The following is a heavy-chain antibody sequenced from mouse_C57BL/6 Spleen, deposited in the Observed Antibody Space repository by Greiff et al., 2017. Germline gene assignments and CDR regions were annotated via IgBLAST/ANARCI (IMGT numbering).Heavy chain of an antibody. CDR1: GYTFTGYW. Sequence: VQLQQSGAELAKPGASVKLSCTASGYTFTGYWMHWVKQRPGQGLEWIGYLNPSSGYTKYNQKFKDKAPLTADTSSSTAYIQLSRLTYEDSAVYYCSKGLYSNHFAYWGQGTLVTVSA. CDR2: LNPSSGYT. D-gene: IGHD2-5*01. J-gene: IGHJ3*01. CDR3: SKGLYSNHFAY. V-gene: IGHV1-7*01.